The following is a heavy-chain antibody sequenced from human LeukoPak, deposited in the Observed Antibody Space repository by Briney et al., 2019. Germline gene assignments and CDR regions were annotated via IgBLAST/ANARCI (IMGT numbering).Heavy chain of an antibody. CDR1: GGSFSSYY. CDR3: ARTRDGYPDY. CDR2: INHSGST. Sequence: PSETLSLTCAVYGGSFSSYYCSWIRQPPGKGLEWIGEINHSGSTNYNPSLKSRVTISVDTSKNQFSLKLSSVTAADTAVYYCARTRDGYPDYWGQGTLVTVSS. J-gene: IGHJ4*02. D-gene: IGHD5-24*01. V-gene: IGHV4-34*01.